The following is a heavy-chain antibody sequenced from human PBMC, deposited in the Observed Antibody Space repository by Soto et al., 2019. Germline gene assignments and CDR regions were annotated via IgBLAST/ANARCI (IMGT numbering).Heavy chain of an antibody. Sequence: QVQLVQSGAEVKKPGSSVKVSWKASGGTLSNYGISWVRQAPGQGLEWMGGIIPVFGTANYAQKFQGRVTITADESTSTVYMDVTSLRSEDTAVYYCARGDATKIVVTTYYGMDVWGQGTTVTVSS. J-gene: IGHJ6*02. CDR1: GGTLSNYG. D-gene: IGHD4-17*01. V-gene: IGHV1-69*12. CDR2: IIPVFGTA. CDR3: ARGDATKIVVTTYYGMDV.